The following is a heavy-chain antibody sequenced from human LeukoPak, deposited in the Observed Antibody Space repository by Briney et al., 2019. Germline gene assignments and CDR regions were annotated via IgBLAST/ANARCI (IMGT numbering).Heavy chain of an antibody. D-gene: IGHD2-2*01. J-gene: IGHJ5*02. CDR3: ARQDIVVVPATDNWFDP. Sequence: SETLSLTCTVSGGSISSSSYYWGWIRQPPGKGLEGIGSIYYSGSTYYNPSLKSRVTISVDTSKNQFSLKLSSVTAADTAVYYCARQDIVVVPATDNWFDPWGQGTLVTVSS. V-gene: IGHV4-39*01. CDR2: IYYSGST. CDR1: GGSISSSSYY.